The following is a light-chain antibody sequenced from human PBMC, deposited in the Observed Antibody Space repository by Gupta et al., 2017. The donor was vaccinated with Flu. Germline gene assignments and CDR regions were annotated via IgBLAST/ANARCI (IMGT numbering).Light chain of an antibody. CDR1: QSISSW. J-gene: IGKJ5*01. V-gene: IGKV1-5*03. CDR2: KAS. CDR3: QQHNSYPIT. Sequence: DIQLTQSPSTLSASIGDRVTITCRASQSISSWLIWYQQKPGKAPKLLIYKASNLQSGVPSGFSGSGSGTEFTLTISSLQPDDFATYYCQQHNSYPITFGQGTRLEI.